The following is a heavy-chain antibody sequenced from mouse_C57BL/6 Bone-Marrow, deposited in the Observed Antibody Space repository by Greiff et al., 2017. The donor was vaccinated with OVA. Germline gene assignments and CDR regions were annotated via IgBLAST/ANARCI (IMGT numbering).Heavy chain of an antibody. Sequence: QVHVKQSGAELVRPGASVTLSCKASGYTFTDYEMHWVKQTPVHGLEWIGAIDPETGGTAYNQKFKGKAILTADKSSSTAYMELRSLTSEDSAVYYCTRESLPSLGDYWGQGTTLTVSS. V-gene: IGHV1-15*01. CDR2: IDPETGGT. CDR1: GYTFTDYE. J-gene: IGHJ2*01. CDR3: TRESLPSLGDY.